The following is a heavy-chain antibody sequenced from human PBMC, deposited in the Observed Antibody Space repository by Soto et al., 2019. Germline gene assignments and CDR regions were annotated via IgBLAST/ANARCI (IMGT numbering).Heavy chain of an antibody. Sequence: QVQLVQSGAEVKKPGASVKVSCKTSGYTFTSYDIHWVRQATGQGPEWMGWMNPYSGNTVYAQKFPGRIIMTRNTSMSTAYMELSSLRSEDTAVYYCARTRFGAVAGTWGQGTLVTVSS. V-gene: IGHV1-8*01. CDR2: MNPYSGNT. CDR3: ARTRFGAVAGT. J-gene: IGHJ5*02. D-gene: IGHD6-19*01. CDR1: GYTFTSYD.